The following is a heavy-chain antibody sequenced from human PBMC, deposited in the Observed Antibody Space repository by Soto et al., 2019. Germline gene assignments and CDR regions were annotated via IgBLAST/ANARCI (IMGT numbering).Heavy chain of an antibody. J-gene: IGHJ4*02. D-gene: IGHD7-27*01. CDR1: GFSLSTSGVG. CDR3: AHRRDSNWGFDY. CDR2: IYWDDDK. Sequence: QITLKASGPTLVKPTQTLTLTCTFSGFSLSTSGVGVGWIRQPPGKALEWLALIYWDDDKRYIPSLKSRLTISKDTSNIQVVLTLPNMDPVDTAAYDSAHRRDSNWGFDYCGQGTLVTVSS. V-gene: IGHV2-5*02.